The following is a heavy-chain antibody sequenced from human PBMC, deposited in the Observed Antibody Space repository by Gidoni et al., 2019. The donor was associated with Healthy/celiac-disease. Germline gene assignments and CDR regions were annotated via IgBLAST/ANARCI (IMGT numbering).Heavy chain of an antibody. J-gene: IGHJ6*02. CDR2: ISGSGGRT. Sequence: EVQLLESGGGLVQPGWSLRLSCASSGFTFSSYAMSWVRQAPGKGLEWVSAISGSGGRTYYADSVKGRFTISRDNSKNTLYLQMNSLRAEDTAVYYCAKEASSGWLSGMDVWGQGTTVTVSS. CDR3: AKEASSGWLSGMDV. V-gene: IGHV3-23*01. D-gene: IGHD6-19*01. CDR1: GFTFSSYA.